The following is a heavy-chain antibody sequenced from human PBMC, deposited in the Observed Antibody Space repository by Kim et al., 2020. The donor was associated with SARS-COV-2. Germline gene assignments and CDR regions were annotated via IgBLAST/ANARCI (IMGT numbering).Heavy chain of an antibody. Sequence: GGSLRLSCAASGFTFSSYGMHWVRQAPGKGLEWVAVIWYDGSNKYYADSVKGRFTISRDNSKNTLYLQMNSPRAEDTAVYYCARGQLGHYYGMDVWGQGTTVTVSS. D-gene: IGHD6-6*01. CDR1: GFTFSSYG. J-gene: IGHJ6*02. V-gene: IGHV3-33*01. CDR2: IWYDGSNK. CDR3: ARGQLGHYYGMDV.